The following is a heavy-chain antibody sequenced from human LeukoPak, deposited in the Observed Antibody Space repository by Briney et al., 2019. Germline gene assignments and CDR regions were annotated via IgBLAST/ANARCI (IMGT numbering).Heavy chain of an antibody. CDR2: IKQDGSEK. Sequence: GGSLRLSCAASGFTFSSYWMSWVRQAPGKGLEWVANIKQDGSEKYYVDSVKGRFTISRDNAKNSLYLQMNSLRAGDTAVYYCARDHQMVTTYVWVWFAFDIWGQGKMVTVSS. D-gene: IGHD4-17*01. J-gene: IGHJ3*02. V-gene: IGHV3-7*01. CDR3: ARDHQMVTTYVWVWFAFDI. CDR1: GFTFSSYW.